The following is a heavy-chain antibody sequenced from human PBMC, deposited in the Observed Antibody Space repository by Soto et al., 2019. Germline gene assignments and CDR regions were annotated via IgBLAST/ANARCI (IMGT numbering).Heavy chain of an antibody. CDR1: GFTFSSYS. CDR3: ARAKGPGYSSSWYDG. Sequence: GESLKISCAASGFTFSSYSMNWVRQAPGKGLEWVSSISSSSSYIYYADSVKGRFTISRDNAKNSLYLQMNSLRAEDTAVYYCARAKGPGYSSSWYDGWGQGTLVTVSS. CDR2: ISSSSSYI. V-gene: IGHV3-21*01. D-gene: IGHD6-13*01. J-gene: IGHJ4*02.